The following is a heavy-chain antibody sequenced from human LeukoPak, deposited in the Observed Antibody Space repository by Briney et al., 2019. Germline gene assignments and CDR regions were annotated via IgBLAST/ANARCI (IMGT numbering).Heavy chain of an antibody. Sequence: SETLSLTCTVSGGSISSSSYYWGWIRRPPGKGLEWIGSIYYSGSTYYNPSLKSRVTISVDTSKNQFSLKLSSVTAADTAVYYCARLDGSGSYRVSKFYIDYWGQGTLVTVSS. J-gene: IGHJ4*02. CDR3: ARLDGSGSYRVSKFYIDY. V-gene: IGHV4-39*01. CDR1: GGSISSSSYY. D-gene: IGHD3-10*01. CDR2: IYYSGST.